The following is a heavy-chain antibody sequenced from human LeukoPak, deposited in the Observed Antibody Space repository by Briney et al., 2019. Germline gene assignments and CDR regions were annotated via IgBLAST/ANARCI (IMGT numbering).Heavy chain of an antibody. CDR3: ARDPYGSGSYPDY. Sequence: GGSLRLSCAASGFIFSDHAMHWVRQALGKGLEWMAVISYDGSNKYYADSVKGRFTISRHNSRNTLYLQMNSLIIEDTAVYYCARDPYGSGSYPDYWGQGTLVTVSS. J-gene: IGHJ4*02. V-gene: IGHV3-30-3*01. CDR1: GFIFSDHA. CDR2: ISYDGSNK. D-gene: IGHD3-10*01.